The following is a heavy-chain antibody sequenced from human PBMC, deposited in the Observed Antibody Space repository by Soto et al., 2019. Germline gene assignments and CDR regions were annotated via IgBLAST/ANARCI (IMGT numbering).Heavy chain of an antibody. CDR3: ARLDGGNYYYYGMDV. CDR1: GFTFSSYW. Sequence: GGSLRLSCAASGFTFSSYWMSWVRQAPGKGLEWVANIKQDGSEKYYVDSVKGRFTISRDNAKNSLYLQMNSLRAEDTAVYYCARLDGGNYYYYGMDVWGQGTTVTVSS. V-gene: IGHV3-7*01. D-gene: IGHD2-15*01. CDR2: IKQDGSEK. J-gene: IGHJ6*02.